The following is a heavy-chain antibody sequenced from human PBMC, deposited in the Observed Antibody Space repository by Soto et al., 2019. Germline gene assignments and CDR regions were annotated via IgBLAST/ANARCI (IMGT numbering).Heavy chain of an antibody. Sequence: PGESLKISCNGSGYSFTSYWISWVRQMPGKGLEWMGRIDPSDSYTNYSPSFQGHVTISADKSISTAYLQWSSLKASDTAMYYCARGYNWNENWFDPWGQGTLVTVSS. J-gene: IGHJ5*02. CDR3: ARGYNWNENWFDP. CDR1: GYSFTSYW. CDR2: IDPSDSYT. V-gene: IGHV5-10-1*01. D-gene: IGHD1-20*01.